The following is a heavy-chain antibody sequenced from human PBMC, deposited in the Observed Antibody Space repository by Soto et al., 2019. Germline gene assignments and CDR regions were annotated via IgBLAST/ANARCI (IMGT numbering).Heavy chain of an antibody. CDR1: GGSISSSNW. V-gene: IGHV4-4*02. D-gene: IGHD3-22*01. CDR3: ARDISSDSLFGY. J-gene: IGHJ4*02. Sequence: PSETLSLTCAVSGGSISSSNWWSWVRQPPGKGLEWIGEIYHSGSTNYNPSLKSRVTISVDKSKNQFSLKLNSVTAADTAVYYSARDISSDSLFGYWGQGALVTVSS. CDR2: IYHSGST.